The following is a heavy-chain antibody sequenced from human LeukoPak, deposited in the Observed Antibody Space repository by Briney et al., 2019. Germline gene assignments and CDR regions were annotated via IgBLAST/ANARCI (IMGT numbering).Heavy chain of an antibody. J-gene: IGHJ4*02. V-gene: IGHV4-39*07. D-gene: IGHD6-13*01. CDR1: GDSISSSSYY. CDR2: IYYSGST. CDR3: ARDAWSRKQQLVPSNPTFDY. Sequence: SETLSLTCTVSGDSISSSSYYWGWIRQPPGKGLEWIGSIYYSGSTYYNPSLKSRVTISVDTSKNQFSLKLSSVTAADTAVYYCARDAWSRKQQLVPSNPTFDYWGQGTLVTVSS.